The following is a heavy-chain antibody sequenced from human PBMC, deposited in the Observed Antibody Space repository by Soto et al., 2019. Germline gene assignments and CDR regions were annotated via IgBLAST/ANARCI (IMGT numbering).Heavy chain of an antibody. Sequence: QVQLVESGGGVVQPGRSLRLSCAASGFTFNRSGMHWVRQAPGKGLEWVAVISYDGSNKYYEDSVKGRFTISRDNSKNTLSLQMNSLRAEDTAVSYCAKSGGHEHLYFDYWGQGTLVTVSS. CDR2: ISYDGSNK. J-gene: IGHJ4*02. D-gene: IGHD5-12*01. V-gene: IGHV3-30*18. CDR1: GFTFNRSG. CDR3: AKSGGHEHLYFDY.